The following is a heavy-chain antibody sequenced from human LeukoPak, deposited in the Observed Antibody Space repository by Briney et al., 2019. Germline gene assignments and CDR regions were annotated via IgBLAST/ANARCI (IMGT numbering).Heavy chain of an antibody. Sequence: ASVKVSCKASGYTFTSYDINWVRQATGQGLEWMGWMNPNSGNTGYAQKFQGRVTMTRNTSISTAYMELSSLRSEDTAVYYCARDPGELGEYYFDYWGQGTLVTVSS. V-gene: IGHV1-8*01. J-gene: IGHJ4*02. CDR1: GYTFTSYD. CDR3: ARDPGELGEYYFDY. D-gene: IGHD1-26*01. CDR2: MNPNSGNT.